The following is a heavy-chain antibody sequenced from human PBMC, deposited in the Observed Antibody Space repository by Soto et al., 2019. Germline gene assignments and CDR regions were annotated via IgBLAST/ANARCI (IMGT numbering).Heavy chain of an antibody. V-gene: IGHV3-53*01. CDR3: ALHDWFDP. J-gene: IGHJ5*02. CDR2: IYSGGST. CDR1: GFQVSSHY. Sequence: EVQVVESGGGLIQPGGSLRLSCAASGFQVSSHYMSWVRQAPGKGLEWVSVIYSGGSTYYPESVKGRFTISRDNSKNTMYLQMNSLRVEDTAVYYCALHDWFDPWGQGTLVTVSS.